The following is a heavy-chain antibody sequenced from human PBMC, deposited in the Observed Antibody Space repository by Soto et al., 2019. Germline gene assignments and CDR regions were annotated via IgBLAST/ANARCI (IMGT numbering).Heavy chain of an antibody. Sequence: GASVKVSCKASGYTFTSYGISWVRQAPGQGLEWMGWISAYNGNTNYAQKLQGRVTVTTDTSTSTAYMELRSLRSDDTAVYYCARERVHGTVTPLVPLRDWGQGTLVTVSS. CDR3: ARERVHGTVTPLVPLRD. V-gene: IGHV1-18*01. J-gene: IGHJ4*02. CDR1: GYTFTSYG. D-gene: IGHD4-17*01. CDR2: ISAYNGNT.